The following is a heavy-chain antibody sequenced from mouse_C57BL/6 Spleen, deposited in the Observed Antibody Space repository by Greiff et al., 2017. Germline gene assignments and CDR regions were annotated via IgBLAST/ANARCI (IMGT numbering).Heavy chain of an antibody. CDR1: GFSLTSYA. J-gene: IGHJ3*01. CDR3: ARITTVVAEGTWFAY. V-gene: IGHV2-9-1*01. D-gene: IGHD1-1*01. CDR2: IWTGGGT. Sequence: QVQLKESGPGLVAPSQSLSITCTVSGFSLTSYAISWVRQPPGKGLEWLGVIWTGGGTNYNSALKSRLSISKDNSKSQVFLKMNSLQTDDTARYYCARITTVVAEGTWFAYWGQGTLVTVSA.